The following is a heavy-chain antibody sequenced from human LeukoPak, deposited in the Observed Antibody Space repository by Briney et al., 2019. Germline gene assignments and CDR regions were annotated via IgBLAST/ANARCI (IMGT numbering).Heavy chain of an antibody. D-gene: IGHD2-15*01. CDR1: GYTFTGYY. Sequence: ASVKVSCKAAGYTFTGYYMFWVRQAPGQGREWMGRINPNSGGTNYAQKFQGRVTMTRDTSISTAYMELSRLRSGDTAVYYCARGYCSGGSCYSVEHWFDPWGQGTLVTDSS. V-gene: IGHV1-2*06. CDR3: ARGYCSGGSCYSVEHWFDP. CDR2: INPNSGGT. J-gene: IGHJ5*02.